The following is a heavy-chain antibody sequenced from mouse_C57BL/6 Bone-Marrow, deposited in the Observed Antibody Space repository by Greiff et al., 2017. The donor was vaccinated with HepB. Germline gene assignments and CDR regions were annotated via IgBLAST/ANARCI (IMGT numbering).Heavy chain of an antibody. CDR3: ARDRDWYFDV. Sequence: DVKLVESGGGLVKPGGSLKLSCAASGFTFSSYAMSWVRQTPEKRLEWVATISDGGSYTYYPDNVKGRFTISRDNAKNNLYLQMSHLKSEDTAMYYCARDRDWYFDVWGTGTTVTVSS. V-gene: IGHV5-4*01. CDR2: ISDGGSYT. D-gene: IGHD3-1*01. J-gene: IGHJ1*03. CDR1: GFTFSSYA.